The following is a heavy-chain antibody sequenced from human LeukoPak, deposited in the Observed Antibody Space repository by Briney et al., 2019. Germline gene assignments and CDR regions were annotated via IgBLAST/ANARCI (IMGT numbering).Heavy chain of an antibody. CDR2: IYYTGST. V-gene: IGHV4-39*01. CDR1: GDSISSSSYY. Sequence: PSETLSLTCTVSGDSISSSSYYWGWICQPPGKGLEWIGSIYYTGSTYYNPSLKSRVTISVDTSKNQFSLKLSSVTAADTAVYYCARRDPELLYDYWGQGTLVTVSS. D-gene: IGHD3-10*01. J-gene: IGHJ4*02. CDR3: ARRDPELLYDY.